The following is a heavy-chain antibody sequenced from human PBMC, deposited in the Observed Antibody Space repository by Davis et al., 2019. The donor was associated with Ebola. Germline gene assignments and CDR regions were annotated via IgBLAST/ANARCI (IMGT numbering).Heavy chain of an antibody. CDR3: SRGRGWGQYTDRGDFSPWYYGMDV. J-gene: IGHJ6*02. Sequence: GESLKISCAASGFSFGDYAVSWVRQAPGKGLEWVAFIRSEAYGGMAEYAASVRNRFTISRDDSKSVVGLQMNSLKTEDSGVYYCSRGRGWGQYTDRGDFSPWYYGMDVWGQGTTVTVSS. CDR1: GFSFGDYA. D-gene: IGHD3/OR15-3a*01. V-gene: IGHV3-49*04. CDR2: IRSEAYGGMA.